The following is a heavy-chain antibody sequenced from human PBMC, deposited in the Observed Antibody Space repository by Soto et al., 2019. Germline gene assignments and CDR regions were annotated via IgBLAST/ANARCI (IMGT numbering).Heavy chain of an antibody. Sequence: QVQLVESGGGVVQPGRSLRLSCAASGFTFSDYGMHWVRQAPGKGLEWVAMIWYDGSNENYADSVKGRFTISRDNAKSRLYLKMNSLRAEDTAVYYCARERRFLEWSVSYGMDVWGQGTTVTVSS. CDR2: IWYDGSNE. D-gene: IGHD3-3*01. V-gene: IGHV3-33*01. CDR3: ARERRFLEWSVSYGMDV. J-gene: IGHJ6*02. CDR1: GFTFSDYG.